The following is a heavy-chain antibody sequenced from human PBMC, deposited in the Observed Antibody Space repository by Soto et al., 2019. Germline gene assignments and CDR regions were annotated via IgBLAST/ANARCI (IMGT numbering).Heavy chain of an antibody. CDR2: IRYDGSNE. V-gene: IGHV3-33*01. J-gene: IGHJ4*02. CDR1: GFIFSGYG. CDR3: TRRFSDGWYSDY. D-gene: IGHD6-19*01. Sequence: QVQLVESGGGVVQPGRSLRLSCAASGFIFSGYGMHWVRQAPGKGLEWVAVIRYDGSNENYADSVKGRFTISRDNSKNTLYLQMNSLRAEDTAVYYCTRRFSDGWYSDYWGQGTLVTVSS.